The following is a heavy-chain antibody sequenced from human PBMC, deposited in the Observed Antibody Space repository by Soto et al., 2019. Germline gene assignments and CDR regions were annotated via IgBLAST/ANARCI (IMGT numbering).Heavy chain of an antibody. J-gene: IGHJ6*02. CDR2: IYYSGST. D-gene: IGHD6-13*01. V-gene: IGHV4-59*01. CDR3: ARGRRSSSWEPNYYYYYGMDV. CDR1: GGSISSYY. Sequence: TSETLSLTCTVSGGSISSYYWSWIRRPPGKGLECIGYIYYSGSTNYNPSLKSRVTISVDTSKNQFSLKLSSVTAADTAVYYCARGRRSSSWEPNYYYYYGMDVWGQGTTVTVSS.